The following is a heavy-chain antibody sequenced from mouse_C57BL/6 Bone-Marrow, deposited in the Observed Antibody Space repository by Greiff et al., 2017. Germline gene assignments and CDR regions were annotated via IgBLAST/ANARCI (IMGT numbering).Heavy chain of an antibody. D-gene: IGHD2-1*01. CDR2: ISSGGDYI. Sequence: DVMLVESGEGLVKPGGSLKLSCAASGFTFSSYAMSWVRQTPEKRLEWVAYISSGGDYIYYADTVKGRFTISRDTARNTLYLQMSSLKSEDTAMYYCTREGSYYPAWFAYWGQGTLVTVSA. V-gene: IGHV5-9-1*02. CDR1: GFTFSSYA. J-gene: IGHJ3*01. CDR3: TREGSYYPAWFAY.